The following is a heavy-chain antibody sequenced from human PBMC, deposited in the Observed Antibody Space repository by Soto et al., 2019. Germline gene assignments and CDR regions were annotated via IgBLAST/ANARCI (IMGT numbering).Heavy chain of an antibody. CDR1: GYTFTSYG. J-gene: IGHJ5*02. CDR3: ARGRAPVDIVATTDNWFGP. D-gene: IGHD5-12*01. Sequence: EASVKVSCKASGYTFTSYGISWVRQAPGQGLEWMGWISAYNGNTNYAQKLQGRVTMTTDTSTSTAYMELRSLRSDDTAVYYCARGRAPVDIVATTDNWFGPWGQGTLVTVTS. CDR2: ISAYNGNT. V-gene: IGHV1-18*01.